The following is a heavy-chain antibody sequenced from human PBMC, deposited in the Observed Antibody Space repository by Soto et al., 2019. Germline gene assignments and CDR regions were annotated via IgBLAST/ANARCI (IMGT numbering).Heavy chain of an antibody. CDR3: AKDLREMATIRPDY. V-gene: IGHV3-30*18. D-gene: IGHD5-12*01. Sequence: QVQLVESGGGVVQPGRSLRLSCAASGFTFSSFGIHWVRQAPGKGLEWVAVISYDGIDKNYADSVKGRFTISRENSKNMVYLKMNSLRAEDTAVYYCAKDLREMATIRPDYWGQGILVTVSS. CDR2: ISYDGIDK. CDR1: GFTFSSFG. J-gene: IGHJ4*02.